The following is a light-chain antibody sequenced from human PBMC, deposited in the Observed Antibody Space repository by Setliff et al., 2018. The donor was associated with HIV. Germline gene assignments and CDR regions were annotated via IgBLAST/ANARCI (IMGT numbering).Light chain of an antibody. CDR1: SSDVGSYNR. Sequence: QSVLTQPPSVSGSPGQSVTISCTGTSSDVGSYNRVSWYQQPPGTAPKLMIYEVNNRPSGVPDRFSGSKCGNTASLTISGLQAEDEADYYCSSFTTTTTYVFGTGTKVTVL. V-gene: IGLV2-18*02. CDR3: SSFTTTTTYV. J-gene: IGLJ1*01. CDR2: EVN.